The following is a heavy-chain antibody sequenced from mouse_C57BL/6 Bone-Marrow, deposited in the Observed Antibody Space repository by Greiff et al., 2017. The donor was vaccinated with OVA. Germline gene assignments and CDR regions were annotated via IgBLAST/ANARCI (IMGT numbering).Heavy chain of an antibody. CDR2: ISDGGSYT. Sequence: EVKLVESGGGLVKPGGSLKLSCAASGFTFSSYAMSWVRQTPEKRLEWVATISDGGSYTYYPDNVKGRFTISRDNANNNLYLQMSHLKSEDTAMYYCARAVLAYWGQGTLVTVSA. D-gene: IGHD1-1*01. CDR1: GFTFSSYA. V-gene: IGHV5-4*03. J-gene: IGHJ3*01. CDR3: ARAVLAY.